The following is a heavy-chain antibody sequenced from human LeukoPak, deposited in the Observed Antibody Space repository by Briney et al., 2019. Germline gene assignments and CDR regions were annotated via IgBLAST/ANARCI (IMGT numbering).Heavy chain of an antibody. D-gene: IGHD3-22*01. J-gene: IGHJ3*02. V-gene: IGHV4-34*01. CDR3: ARGRSGYYRRAFDI. Sequence: PSETLSLTCAVYGGSFSGYYWSWIRQHPGKGLEWIGEINHSGSTNYNPSLKSRVTISVDTSKNQFSLKLSSVTAADTAVYYCARGRSGYYRRAFDIWGQGTMVTVSS. CDR1: GGSFSGYY. CDR2: INHSGST.